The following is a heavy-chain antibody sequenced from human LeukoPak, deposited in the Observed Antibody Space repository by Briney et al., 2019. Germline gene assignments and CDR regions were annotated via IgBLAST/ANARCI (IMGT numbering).Heavy chain of an antibody. CDR3: ARDEDSSGWAFDY. V-gene: IGHV4-61*02. D-gene: IGHD6-19*01. CDR1: GGSISSGSYY. Sequence: PSETLSLTCTVSGGSISSGSYYWSWIRQPAEKGLEWIGRIYTSGSTNYNPSLKSRVTMSVDTSKNQFSLKLSSVTAADTAVYYCARDEDSSGWAFDYWGQGTLVTVSS. J-gene: IGHJ4*02. CDR2: IYTSGST.